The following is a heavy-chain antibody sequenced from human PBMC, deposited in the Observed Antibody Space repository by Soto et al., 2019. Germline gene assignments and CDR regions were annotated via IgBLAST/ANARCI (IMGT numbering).Heavy chain of an antibody. CDR2: IDPRDSYS. CDR3: ARLSPGFCHKTNCQHYFGMDV. D-gene: IGHD1-1*01. Sequence: XESLKVSWQVSGYTCSAFGGTWVRQMPGKGLEWMATIDPRDSYSNYSLSFQGHVTISADKSIGSAYLHWSTLEASDTAIYYCARLSPGFCHKTNCQHYFGMDVWGQGTTVTVSS. V-gene: IGHV5-10-1*01. CDR1: GYTCSAFG. J-gene: IGHJ6*02.